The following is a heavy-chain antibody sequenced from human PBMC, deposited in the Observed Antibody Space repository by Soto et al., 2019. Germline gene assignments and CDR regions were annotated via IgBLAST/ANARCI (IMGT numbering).Heavy chain of an antibody. D-gene: IGHD2-21*02. CDR2: ISGRGADT. V-gene: IGHV3-23*01. J-gene: IGHJ4*02. CDR1: GFSFSSLA. CDR3: ATDQTDVTLFDY. Sequence: EVQLLESGGGFVQPGGSLRLSCAASGFSFSSLAMSWVRQAPGKGLEWVSSISGRGADTLYADSVKGRFTISRDNSRNTLYLQVNSLIAEDTAVYYCATDQTDVTLFDYWGQGTLVTVSS.